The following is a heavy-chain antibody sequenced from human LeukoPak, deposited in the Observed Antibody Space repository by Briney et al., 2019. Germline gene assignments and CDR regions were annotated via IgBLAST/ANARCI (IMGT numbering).Heavy chain of an antibody. Sequence: SETLSLTCTVSGGSISSYFWSWIRQPPGKGLEWIGYIYYSGKTNYNPSLKSRATISVDTSKNQFSLKLSSVTAADTAVYYCARGLGGSYYSDAFDIWRQGTMVTVSS. CDR3: ARGLGGSYYSDAFDI. D-gene: IGHD1-26*01. CDR2: IYYSGKT. CDR1: GGSISSYF. V-gene: IGHV4-59*12. J-gene: IGHJ3*02.